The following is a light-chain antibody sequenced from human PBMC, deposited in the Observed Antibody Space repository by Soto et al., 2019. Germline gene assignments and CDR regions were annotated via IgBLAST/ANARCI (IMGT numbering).Light chain of an antibody. V-gene: IGKV3-20*01. J-gene: IGKJ1*01. Sequence: EIVLTQSAGTLSLSPGERATLSCRASQTVSGSYLAWFQQKPGQTPRLLIYAASTRAAGVPGRFSGSGSGTDFSLTINRLELEYFAVYYCQHYGSAPWTFGQGTTVDIK. CDR3: QHYGSAPWT. CDR1: QTVSGSY. CDR2: AAS.